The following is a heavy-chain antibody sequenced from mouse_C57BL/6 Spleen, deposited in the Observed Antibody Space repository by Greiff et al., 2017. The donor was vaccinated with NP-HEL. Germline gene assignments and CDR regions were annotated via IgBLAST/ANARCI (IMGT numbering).Heavy chain of an antibody. J-gene: IGHJ3*01. CDR3: AREVSYYGSSYEDWFAY. V-gene: IGHV1-42*01. Sequence: EVQLQQSGPELVKPGASVKISCKASGYSFTGYYMNWVKQSPEKSLEWIGEINPSTGGTTYNQKFKAKATLTVDKSSSTAYMQLKSLTSEDSAVYYCAREVSYYGSSYEDWFAYWGQGTLVTVSA. D-gene: IGHD1-1*01. CDR2: INPSTGGT. CDR1: GYSFTGYY.